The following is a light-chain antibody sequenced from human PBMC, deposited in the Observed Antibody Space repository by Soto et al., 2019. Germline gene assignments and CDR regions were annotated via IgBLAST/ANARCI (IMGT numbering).Light chain of an antibody. Sequence: EIVLTQSPGTLSLSPGERATLSCRASQSFRSSYLTWYHQKPGQAPRLLIFGASSRATGTPDRISGSGSGTDYLLTINRLEPEDYVVYYCRQYGDSVFTVGAGTTVEIK. J-gene: IGKJ4*01. CDR3: RQYGDSVFT. CDR2: GAS. CDR1: QSFRSSY. V-gene: IGKV3-20*01.